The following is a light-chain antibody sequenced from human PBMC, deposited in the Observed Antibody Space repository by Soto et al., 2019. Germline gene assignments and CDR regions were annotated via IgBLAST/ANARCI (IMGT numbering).Light chain of an antibody. J-gene: IGLJ3*02. V-gene: IGLV1-44*01. CDR1: SSNIGSNT. CDR3: AAWDDSLSGPGV. CDR2: SNN. Sequence: QSVLPQPPSASGTPGQRVTISCSGSSSNIGSNTVNWYQQLPGTAPKLLIYSNNQRPSGVPDRFSGSKSGTSASLAISGLQSEDEADYYCAAWDDSLSGPGVFGGGTQLTVL.